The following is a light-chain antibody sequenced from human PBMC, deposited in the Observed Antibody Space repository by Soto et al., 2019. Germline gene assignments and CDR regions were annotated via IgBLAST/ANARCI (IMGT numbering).Light chain of an antibody. CDR2: GVS. CDR3: QQYSQWPLT. CDR1: QSVTSN. V-gene: IGKV3-15*01. Sequence: EIVMTQSPATLSVSPGARATLSCRASQSVTSNLAWYQQKPGQAPRLLMYGVSTRATGIPARFGGSGSATEFTLTISSLQTEYVAAYYCQQYSQWPLTFGGGTKVEIK. J-gene: IGKJ4*01.